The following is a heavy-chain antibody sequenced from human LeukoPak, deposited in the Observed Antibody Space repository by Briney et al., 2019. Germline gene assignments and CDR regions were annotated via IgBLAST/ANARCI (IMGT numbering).Heavy chain of an antibody. CDR1: GYTFTSYY. J-gene: IGHJ5*02. CDR3: ARETYYYDSSGYNWFDP. D-gene: IGHD3-22*01. Sequence: ASVKVSCKASGYTFTSYYMHWVRQAPGQGLEWMGWINPNSGGTNYAQKFQGRVTMTRDTSISTAYMELSRLRSDDTAVYYCARETYYYDSSGYNWFDPWGQGTLVTVSS. CDR2: INPNSGGT. V-gene: IGHV1-2*02.